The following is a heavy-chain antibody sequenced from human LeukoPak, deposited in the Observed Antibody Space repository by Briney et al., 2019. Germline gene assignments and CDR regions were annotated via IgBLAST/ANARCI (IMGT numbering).Heavy chain of an antibody. V-gene: IGHV3-7*01. J-gene: IGHJ6*02. CDR3: ARDGRGSRGYDQYGMDV. Sequence: GGSLRLSCAASGFTFRSYWMSWVRQAPGKGLEWVANIKQDGSEKYYVDSVKGRFTISRDNAKNSLYLQMNSLRAEDTAVYYCARDGRGSRGYDQYGMDVWGQGTTVTVSS. CDR1: GFTFRSYW. D-gene: IGHD5-12*01. CDR2: IKQDGSEK.